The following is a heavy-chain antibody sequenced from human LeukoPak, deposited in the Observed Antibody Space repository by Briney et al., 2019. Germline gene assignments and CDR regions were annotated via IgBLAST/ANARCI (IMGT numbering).Heavy chain of an antibody. CDR1: GFIFSSYG. Sequence: GGSLRLSCAASGFIFSSYGMHWVRQAPGKGLEWVAVISHDGSNKYYADSVKGRFTISRDNSKNTLYLQMNTLRAEDTAVYYCAKDREYSYVYDAFDIWGQGTLVTVSS. V-gene: IGHV3-30*18. D-gene: IGHD3-16*01. CDR3: AKDREYSYVYDAFDI. J-gene: IGHJ3*02. CDR2: ISHDGSNK.